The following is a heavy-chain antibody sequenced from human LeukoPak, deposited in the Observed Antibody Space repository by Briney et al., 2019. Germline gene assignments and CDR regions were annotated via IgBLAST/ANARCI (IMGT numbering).Heavy chain of an antibody. Sequence: GASVKVSCKASGYTFTSYAMHWVRQAPGQRLEWMGWINAGNGNTKYSQKFQGRITITTDTSASTVHMELSSLRSEDTAVYYCARDGYNHWFDPWGQGTLVTVSS. CDR1: GYTFTSYA. CDR3: ARDGYNHWFDP. J-gene: IGHJ5*02. D-gene: IGHD5-24*01. V-gene: IGHV1-3*01. CDR2: INAGNGNT.